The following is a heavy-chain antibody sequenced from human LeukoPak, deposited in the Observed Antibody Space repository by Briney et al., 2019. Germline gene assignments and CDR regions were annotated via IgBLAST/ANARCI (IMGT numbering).Heavy chain of an antibody. Sequence: PSETLSLTCTVSGGSISSYYWSWIRQPPGKGLEWIGYIYPSGSTNYNPSLKSRVTISVDTSKNQFSLKLSSVTAADTAVYYCARLGYCSSTSCQSHYYYYMDVWGKGTTVTVSS. J-gene: IGHJ6*03. CDR2: IYPSGST. CDR1: GGSISSYY. CDR3: ARLGYCSSTSCQSHYYYYMDV. D-gene: IGHD2-2*01. V-gene: IGHV4-4*09.